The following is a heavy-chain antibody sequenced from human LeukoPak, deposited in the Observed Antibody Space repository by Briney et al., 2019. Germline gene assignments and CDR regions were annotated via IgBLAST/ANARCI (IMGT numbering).Heavy chain of an antibody. CDR3: LVAAAADY. CDR1: GFTFSNYW. CDR2: IKEDGSEK. V-gene: IGHV3-7*01. Sequence: PGGSLRLSCAASGFTFSNYWMSWVRQAPGKGLEWVANIKEDGSEKYYVDSVKGRFTISRDNAKNSLYLQMNSLRAEDTAVYYCLVAAAADYWGLGTLVTVSS. J-gene: IGHJ4*02. D-gene: IGHD6-13*01.